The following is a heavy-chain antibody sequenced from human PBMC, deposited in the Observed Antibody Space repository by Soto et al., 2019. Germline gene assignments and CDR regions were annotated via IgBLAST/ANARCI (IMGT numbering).Heavy chain of an antibody. J-gene: IGHJ3*02. Sequence: EVQLVESGGGLVQPGGSLRLSCSASGFTFSSYAMHWVRQAPGKGLEYVSAISSNGGSTYYADSVKGRFTISRDNSKNTLYLQMSSLRAEDTAVYYWVKQDAYSYAFDIWGQGTMVTVSS. V-gene: IGHV3-64D*06. CDR3: VKQDAYSYAFDI. D-gene: IGHD5-18*01. CDR2: ISSNGGST. CDR1: GFTFSSYA.